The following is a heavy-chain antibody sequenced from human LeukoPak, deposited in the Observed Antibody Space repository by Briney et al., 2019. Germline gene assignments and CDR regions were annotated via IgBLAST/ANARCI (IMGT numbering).Heavy chain of an antibody. V-gene: IGHV4-39*01. CDR2: IYYSGST. CDR1: GGSISSSSYY. CDR3: ARQEYYYGSGSYLLYYYYMDV. D-gene: IGHD3-10*01. Sequence: TSETLSLTCTVSGGSISSSSYYWGWIRQPPGKGLGWIGSIYYSGSTYYNPSLKSRVTISVDTSKNQFSLKLSSVTAADTAVYYCARQEYYYGSGSYLLYYYYMDVWGKGTTVTVSS. J-gene: IGHJ6*03.